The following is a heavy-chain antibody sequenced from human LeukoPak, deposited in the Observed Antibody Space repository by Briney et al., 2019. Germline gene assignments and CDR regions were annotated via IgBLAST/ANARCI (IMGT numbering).Heavy chain of an antibody. CDR1: GFTFSYYA. D-gene: IGHD3-22*01. Sequence: GESLRLSCAASGFTFSYYAMSWVRQAPGKGLEWVSAISGSGGSTYYADSVKGRFTISRDNSKNTLYLQMNSLRAEDTAVYYCAKGGYYDSSGELSWGQGTMVTVSS. V-gene: IGHV3-23*01. CDR2: ISGSGGST. J-gene: IGHJ3*01. CDR3: AKGGYYDSSGELS.